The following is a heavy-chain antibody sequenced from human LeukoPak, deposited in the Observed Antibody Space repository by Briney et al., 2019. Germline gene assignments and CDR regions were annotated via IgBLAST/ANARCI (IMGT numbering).Heavy chain of an antibody. CDR2: IKSKTDGGTT. CDR1: GFTFNRCW. J-gene: IGHJ4*02. Sequence: PGGSLRLSCVVSGFTFNRCWMNWVRQAPGKGLEWVGRIKSKTDGGTTDYAAPVKGRFTISRDDSKNTLYLQMNSLKTEDTAVYYCTTEPLGYCSGGSCYYTDYWGQGTLVTVSS. V-gene: IGHV3-15*07. D-gene: IGHD2-15*01. CDR3: TTEPLGYCSGGSCYYTDY.